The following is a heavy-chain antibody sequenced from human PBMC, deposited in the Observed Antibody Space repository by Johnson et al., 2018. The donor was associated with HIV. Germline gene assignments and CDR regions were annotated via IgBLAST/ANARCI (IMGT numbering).Heavy chain of an antibody. V-gene: IGHV3-30*04. CDR1: GFTFSSNA. Sequence: VQLVESGGGVVQPGRSLRLSCAASGFTFSSNAMHWVRQAPGKGLEWVAVLSYDGSNQYYADSVKGRFTISRDNAKNTLYLQMNSLRAEDTAVYYCARDGAADNAFDIWGQGTMVTVSS. D-gene: IGHD3-16*01. CDR2: LSYDGSNQ. J-gene: IGHJ3*02. CDR3: ARDGAADNAFDI.